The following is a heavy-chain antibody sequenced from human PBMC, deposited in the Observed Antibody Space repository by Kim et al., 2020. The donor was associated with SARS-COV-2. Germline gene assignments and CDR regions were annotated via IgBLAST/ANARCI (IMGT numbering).Heavy chain of an antibody. D-gene: IGHD1-26*01. CDR2: R. CDR3: ARDVGTGRHDC. J-gene: IGHJ4*02. V-gene: IGHV3-7*01. Sequence: RNSVDSEKGRLTISRDNAKNSVYLQLNSLRAEDAAMYYCARDVGTGRHDCWGQGTLVTVSS.